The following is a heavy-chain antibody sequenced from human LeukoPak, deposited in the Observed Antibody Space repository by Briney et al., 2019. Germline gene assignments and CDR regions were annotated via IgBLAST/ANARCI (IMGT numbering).Heavy chain of an antibody. J-gene: IGHJ4*02. CDR3: ASLGLVGATVKPFDY. D-gene: IGHD1-26*01. CDR1: GGSISSYY. V-gene: IGHV4-59*01. Sequence: SETLSLTCTVSGGSISSYYWSWIRQPPGKGLEWIGYIYYSGSTNYNPSLKSRVTISVDTSKNQFSLKLSSVTAADTAVYYCASLGLVGATVKPFDYWGQGTLVTVSS. CDR2: IYYSGST.